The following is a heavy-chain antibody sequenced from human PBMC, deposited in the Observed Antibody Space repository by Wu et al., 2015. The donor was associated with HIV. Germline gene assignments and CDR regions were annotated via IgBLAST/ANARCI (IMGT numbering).Heavy chain of an antibody. CDR2: ISAYNGNT. D-gene: IGHD6-6*01. CDR1: GGIFSSYA. Sequence: QVQLVQSGAEMKKPGSSVKVSCKASGGIFSSYAFSWVRQAPGQGLEWMGWISAYNGNTNYAQKLQGRVTMTTDTSTSTAYMELRSLRSDDTAVYYCARDRIRFAAARSDAFDSLGPRDNGHR. J-gene: IGHJ3*01. V-gene: IGHV1-18*01. CDR3: ARDRIRFAAARSDAFDS.